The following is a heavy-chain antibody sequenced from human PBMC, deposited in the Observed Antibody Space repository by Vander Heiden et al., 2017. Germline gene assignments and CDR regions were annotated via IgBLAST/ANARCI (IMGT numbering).Heavy chain of an antibody. CDR3: AKQGGNNWNYAGYFDS. Sequence: EVQLLESGGGLVQHGGSLGLSCETSTFTFSEFAMSVVGQAPGKGLEWVLSISGGGGTVFSADSVGGRFTISRDNSKNTLYLEMSSLRVEDTAVYYCAKQGGNNWNYAGYFDSWGQGTLVTVSS. D-gene: IGHD1-7*01. CDR2: ISGGGGTV. J-gene: IGHJ4*02. V-gene: IGHV3-23*01. CDR1: TFTFSEFA.